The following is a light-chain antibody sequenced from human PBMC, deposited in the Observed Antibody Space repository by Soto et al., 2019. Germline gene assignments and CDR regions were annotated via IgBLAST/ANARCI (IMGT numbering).Light chain of an antibody. V-gene: IGKV3-15*01. CDR2: GAS. Sequence: EIVMTQSPATLSVSPGERATLSCRASQSVSSNLAWYQEKPGQAPRLIXYGASTRANGIPARFSGSGSGTEFTLTISSLQSEDFAVYDCQQYNNWPTWTFGQGTKVDIK. CDR3: QQYNNWPTWT. CDR1: QSVSSN. J-gene: IGKJ1*01.